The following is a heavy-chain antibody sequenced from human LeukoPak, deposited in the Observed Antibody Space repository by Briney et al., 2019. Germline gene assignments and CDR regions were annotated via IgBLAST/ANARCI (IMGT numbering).Heavy chain of an antibody. CDR3: ARASLETPMAYHFDY. D-gene: IGHD5-18*01. V-gene: IGHV1-8*01. CDR2: MNPNSGNT. CDR1: GYSFTSYD. Sequence: ASVKVSCKASGYSFTSYDINWVRQATGQGLEWMGWMNPNSGNTNYAQNFQGRVTMTRNTSISTAYMELSSLRSEDTAVYYCARASLETPMAYHFDYWGQGTLATVSS. J-gene: IGHJ4*02.